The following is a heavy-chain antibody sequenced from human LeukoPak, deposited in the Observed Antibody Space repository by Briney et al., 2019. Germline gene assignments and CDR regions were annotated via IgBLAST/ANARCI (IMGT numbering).Heavy chain of an antibody. CDR3: ARDPPNQYYDSSGYPDY. V-gene: IGHV1-18*01. CDR1: GYTFTNYG. Sequence: ASVKVSCKASGYTFTNYGISWVRQAPGQGLEWMGRISAYNGHTNYAQKFQGRVTMTTDTSTNTAYMELRSLGSDDTAVYYCARDPPNQYYDSSGYPDYWGQGTLVTVSS. J-gene: IGHJ4*02. D-gene: IGHD3-22*01. CDR2: ISAYNGHT.